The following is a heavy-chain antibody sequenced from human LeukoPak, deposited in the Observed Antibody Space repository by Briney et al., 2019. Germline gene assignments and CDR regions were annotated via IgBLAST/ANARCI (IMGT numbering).Heavy chain of an antibody. CDR1: GYTFTSHG. CDR3: ARDMAYYDESSGYYSSDAFDI. J-gene: IGHJ3*02. D-gene: IGHD3-22*01. CDR2: ISPYNGNT. Sequence: ASVKVSCKASGYTFTSHGINWVRQAPGQGLEWMGWISPYNGNTDSARELQGRVTMTTDTSTSTAYMELRSLTSDDTAVYFCARDMAYYDESSGYYSSDAFDIWGPGTMVTVSS. V-gene: IGHV1-18*01.